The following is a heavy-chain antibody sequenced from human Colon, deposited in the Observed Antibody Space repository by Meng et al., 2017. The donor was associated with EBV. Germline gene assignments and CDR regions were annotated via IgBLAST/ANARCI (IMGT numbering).Heavy chain of an antibody. Sequence: QLPGAGQGLVKPSQTPSLTLTVSGDSISSTDYYWSWVRQPPGKGLEWTGYIYYSGSRYYNPSLKSRVTISVDTSKNQFSLKLSSVTAADTAVYYCARVTGKIYYDGSGYPEAFDYWGQGTLVTVSS. CDR1: GDSISSTDYY. J-gene: IGHJ4*02. CDR3: ARVTGKIYYDGSGYPEAFDY. V-gene: IGHV4-30-4*01. D-gene: IGHD3-22*01. CDR2: IYYSGSR.